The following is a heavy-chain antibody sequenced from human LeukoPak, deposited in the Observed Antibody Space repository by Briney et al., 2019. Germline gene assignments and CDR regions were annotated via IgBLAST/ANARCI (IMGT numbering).Heavy chain of an antibody. CDR2: ILFDGSAK. Sequence: GGSLRLSCAASGFTFSSYGMHWVRQAPGKGLQWVAAILFDGSAKLYADSVRGRFTISRDNSKNTLYLQMNSLRAEDTAVYYCARVVKIDYWGQGTLVTVSS. CDR3: ARVVKIDY. CDR1: GFTFSSYG. V-gene: IGHV3-33*01. D-gene: IGHD3-22*01. J-gene: IGHJ4*02.